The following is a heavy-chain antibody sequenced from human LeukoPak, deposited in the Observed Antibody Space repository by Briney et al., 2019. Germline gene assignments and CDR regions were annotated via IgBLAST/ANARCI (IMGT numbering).Heavy chain of an antibody. Sequence: SETLSLTCAVYIESFNGYYWSWIRQPPGKGLEWIGEINHSGTTNYNPSLKSRVTISADTSKNHFSLKLNSVTTADTAVYYCTRGAGWLIDYWGQGILVTVSS. J-gene: IGHJ4*02. CDR1: IESFNGYY. CDR3: TRGAGWLIDY. D-gene: IGHD3-16*01. CDR2: INHSGTT. V-gene: IGHV4-34*01.